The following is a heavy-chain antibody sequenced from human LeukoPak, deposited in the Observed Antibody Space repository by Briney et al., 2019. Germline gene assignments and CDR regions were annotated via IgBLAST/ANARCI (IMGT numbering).Heavy chain of an antibody. J-gene: IGHJ4*02. CDR3: AKDLRYSYGALDY. D-gene: IGHD5-18*01. CDR1: GFTFSSYG. CDR2: ISGSGGST. Sequence: PGGTLRLSCAASGFTFSSYGMSWVRQAPGKGLEWVSAISGSGGSTYYADSVKGRFTISRDNSKNTLYLQMNSLRAEDTAVYYCAKDLRYSYGALDYWGQGTLVTVSS. V-gene: IGHV3-23*01.